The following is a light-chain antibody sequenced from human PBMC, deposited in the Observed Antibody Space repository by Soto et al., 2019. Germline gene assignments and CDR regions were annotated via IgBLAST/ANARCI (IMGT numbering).Light chain of an antibody. V-gene: IGLV2-14*01. CDR2: EVR. J-gene: IGLJ3*02. CDR1: SSDVGGYNY. CDR3: SSYTSSNTLV. Sequence: QSALTQPASVSGSPGQSITISCTGTSSDVGGYNYVSWYQQYPGKAPKLMIYEVRDRPSGVSNRFSGSKYGNTASLTISGLQSEDEADYYCSSYTSSNTLVFGGGTKVTVL.